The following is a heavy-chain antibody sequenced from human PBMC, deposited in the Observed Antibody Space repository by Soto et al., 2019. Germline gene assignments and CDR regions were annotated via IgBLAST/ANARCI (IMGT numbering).Heavy chain of an antibody. D-gene: IGHD1-1*01. CDR1: GFTFSSYA. Sequence: EVQLLESGGGLVQPGGSLRLSCAASGFTFSSYAMSWVRQAPGKGLEWVSAISGSGGSTYYADSVKGRFTISRDNSKNTLYLQMNSLRAEDTAVYYCAKYDTSRTQWYYYGMDVWGQGTTVTVSS. CDR3: AKYDTSRTQWYYYGMDV. J-gene: IGHJ6*02. CDR2: ISGSGGST. V-gene: IGHV3-23*01.